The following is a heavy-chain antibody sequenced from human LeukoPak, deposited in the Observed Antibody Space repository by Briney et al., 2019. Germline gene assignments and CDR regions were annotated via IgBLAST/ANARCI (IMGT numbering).Heavy chain of an antibody. J-gene: IGHJ6*03. V-gene: IGHV4-59*12. CDR2: IYHSGST. CDR3: TRPYYYYMDV. CDR1: GGSISSYY. Sequence: SETLSLTCTVSGGSISSYYWSWIRQPPGKGLEWIGYIYHSGSTNYNPSLKSRLTISVDKSKNQFSLNLSSVTAADTVVYYCTRPYYYYMDVWGTGTTVTVSS.